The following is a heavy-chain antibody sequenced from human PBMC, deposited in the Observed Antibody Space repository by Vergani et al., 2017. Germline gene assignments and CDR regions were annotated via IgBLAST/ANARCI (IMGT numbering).Heavy chain of an antibody. CDR1: GGSFTSYH. CDR3: ARVNTETNGHLYYCYYMDV. CDR2: IDHTGRP. V-gene: IGHV4-34*01. J-gene: IGHJ6*03. Sequence: QVQLQQWGGGLLKPSETLSLTCVVNGGSFTSYHWTWIRQSPGEGLEWVGDIDHTGRPDYNPSLKRRLTMSLDKSRNQFSLTLNSVTATDTAIYFCARVNTETNGHLYYCYYMDVWGQGTAVTVS. D-gene: IGHD4-11*01.